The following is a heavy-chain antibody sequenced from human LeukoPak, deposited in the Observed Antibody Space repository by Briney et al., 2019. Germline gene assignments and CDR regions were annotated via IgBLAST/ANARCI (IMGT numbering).Heavy chain of an antibody. D-gene: IGHD4-11*01. J-gene: IGHJ6*03. CDR2: IYYSGST. CDR1: GGSISSSSYY. Sequence: SETLSLTCTVSGGSISSSSYYWGWIRQPPGKGLEWIGSIYYSGSTYYNPSLKSRVTISVDTSKTQFSLKLSSVTAADTAVYYCASRIMTTVTYYYYYYYMDVWGKGTTVTVSS. CDR3: ASRIMTTVTYYYYYYYMDV. V-gene: IGHV4-39*01.